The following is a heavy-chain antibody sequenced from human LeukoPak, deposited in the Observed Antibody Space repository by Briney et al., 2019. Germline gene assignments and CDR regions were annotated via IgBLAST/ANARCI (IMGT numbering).Heavy chain of an antibody. Sequence: SETLSLTCTVSGGSISSYHWSWIRQPAGKGLEWIGRIYSSGNTNYSPSLKSRVTISVDTSKNQFSLKLSSVTAADTALYYCARATSGTYYYFDSWGRGTLVSVSS. CDR2: IYSSGNT. CDR1: GGSISSYH. D-gene: IGHD3-10*01. J-gene: IGHJ4*02. CDR3: ARATSGTYYYFDS. V-gene: IGHV4-4*07.